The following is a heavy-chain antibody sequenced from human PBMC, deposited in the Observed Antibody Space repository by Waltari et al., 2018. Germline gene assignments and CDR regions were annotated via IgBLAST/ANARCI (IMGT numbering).Heavy chain of an antibody. CDR2: MSSSGHT. CDR1: GSISSTTYS. CDR3: ARRSRGSGSYAFGAFDI. J-gene: IGHJ3*02. Sequence: QLQLQESGPGLVKPSETLSLPCTVSGSISSTTYSWGWIRQPPGKGLEWIGSMSSSGHTYYNPSLKSRVTISVDTSKNQFSLRLSSVTAADTAVYYCARRSRGSGSYAFGAFDIWGQGTMVIVSS. V-gene: IGHV4-39*01. D-gene: IGHD1-26*01.